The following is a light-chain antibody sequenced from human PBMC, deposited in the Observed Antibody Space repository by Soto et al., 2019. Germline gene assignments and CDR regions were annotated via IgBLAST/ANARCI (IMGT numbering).Light chain of an antibody. Sequence: EIVLTQSPGTLSLSPGERATLPCRASQSVSSSYLAWYQKKPGQAPRLLIYGASNRATGIPDRFSGSGSGTDFTLTINRLEPEDFAFYYCQQYATSPVTFGGGTKVEIK. CDR3: QQYATSPVT. J-gene: IGKJ4*01. CDR2: GAS. CDR1: QSVSSSY. V-gene: IGKV3-20*01.